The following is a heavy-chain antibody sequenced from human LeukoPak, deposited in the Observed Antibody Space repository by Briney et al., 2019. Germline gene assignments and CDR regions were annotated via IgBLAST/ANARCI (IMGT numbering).Heavy chain of an antibody. CDR1: GFTFSSYA. V-gene: IGHV3-30*04. J-gene: IGHJ3*02. D-gene: IGHD5-12*01. CDR3: ARLYSGYVEDAFDI. CDR2: ISYDGSNK. Sequence: GGSLRLSCAASGFTFSSYAMHWVRQAPGKGLEWVALISYDGSNKYYADSVKARFIISRDNSKNTVYLQMNSLRAEDTAVYYCARLYSGYVEDAFDIWGQGTMVTVSS.